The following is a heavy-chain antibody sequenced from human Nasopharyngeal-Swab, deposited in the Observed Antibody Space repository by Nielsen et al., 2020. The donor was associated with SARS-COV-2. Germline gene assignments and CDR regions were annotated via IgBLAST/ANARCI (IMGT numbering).Heavy chain of an antibody. CDR3: ARAGDLTAYYSYYMDV. V-gene: IGHV4-34*01. CDR2: VNHSGTP. Sequence: SETLSLTCSVSGGSLTSDIEDFYWSWIRQPPGKALEWIGGVNHSGTPHYNPSLKRRVTISVDTSNNQFSLKLSSLTAADTALYYCARAGDLTAYYSYYMDVWGNGTTVTISS. D-gene: IGHD2-21*02. CDR1: GGSLTSDIEDFY. J-gene: IGHJ6*03.